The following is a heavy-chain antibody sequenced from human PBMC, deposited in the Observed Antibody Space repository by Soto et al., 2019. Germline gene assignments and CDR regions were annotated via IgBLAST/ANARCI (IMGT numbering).Heavy chain of an antibody. CDR2: IYYIGST. CDR3: ALLPWADYGGIFDP. Sequence: SETLSLTCTVSGGSISSYYWSWIRQPPGKGLEWIGYIYYIGSTNYNPSLKSRVTISVDTSKNQFSLKLSSVTAADTAVYYCALLPWADYGGIFDPWGQGTLVTVSS. J-gene: IGHJ5*02. V-gene: IGHV4-59*01. D-gene: IGHD4-17*01. CDR1: GGSISSYY.